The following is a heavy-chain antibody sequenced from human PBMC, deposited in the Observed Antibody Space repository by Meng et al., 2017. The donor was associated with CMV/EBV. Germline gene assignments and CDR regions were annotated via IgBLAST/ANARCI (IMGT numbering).Heavy chain of an antibody. D-gene: IGHD6-6*01. J-gene: IGHJ4*02. CDR3: ARDIGGRRIAARPDY. V-gene: IGHV4-39*07. CDR2: IYFGGNT. Sequence: SETLSLTCTVSGGSIYSSTFYWGWIRQPPGKGLEWIGSIYFGGNTYYNPSLKSRVTRSIDTSKNQFSLRLSSVIAADTAVYSCARDIGGRRIAARPDYWGQGTLVTVSS. CDR1: GGSIYSSTFY.